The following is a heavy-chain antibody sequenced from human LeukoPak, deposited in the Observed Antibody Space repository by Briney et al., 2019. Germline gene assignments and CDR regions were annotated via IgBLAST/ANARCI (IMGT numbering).Heavy chain of an antibody. CDR2: IYTSGST. J-gene: IGHJ6*03. CDR3: ARVDGIAAAGHYYYYMDV. CDR1: GGPISSYY. V-gene: IGHV4-4*07. D-gene: IGHD6-13*01. Sequence: SETLSLTCTVSGGPISSYYWNWIRQPAGKGLEWIGRIYTSGSTNYNPSLKSRVTISVDTSKNQFSLKLSSVTAADTAVYYCARVDGIAAAGHYYYYMDVWGKGTTVTVSS.